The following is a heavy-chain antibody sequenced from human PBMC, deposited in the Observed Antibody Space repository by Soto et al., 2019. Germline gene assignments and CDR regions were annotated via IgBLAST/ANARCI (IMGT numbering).Heavy chain of an antibody. V-gene: IGHV3-23*01. CDR3: ACLAWFGDPVPPFDC. Sequence: EVQLLESGGGLVQPGGSLRLSCAASGFTFSTYAMSWVRQAPEKGLEWVSGISSSGGSTNHADSVKGRFIISRDNSKNMVYLQMNSLRAEDTAVYYCACLAWFGDPVPPFDCWGQGIVVTVSS. D-gene: IGHD3-10*01. J-gene: IGHJ4*02. CDR2: ISSSGGST. CDR1: GFTFSTYA.